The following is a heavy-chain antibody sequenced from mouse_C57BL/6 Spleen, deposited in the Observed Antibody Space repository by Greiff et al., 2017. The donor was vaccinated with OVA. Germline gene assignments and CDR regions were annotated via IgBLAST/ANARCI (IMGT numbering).Heavy chain of an antibody. J-gene: IGHJ1*03. CDR2: IDPSDSYT. Sequence: QVQLQQPGAELVRPGTSVKLSCKASGYTFTSYWMHWVKQRPGQGLEWIGVIDPSDSYTNYNQKFKGKATLTVDTSSSTAYLRLSSLTSEDSAVYYCARRDYDAYFDVWGTGTTVTVSS. CDR1: GYTFTSYW. CDR3: ARRDYDAYFDV. V-gene: IGHV1-59*01. D-gene: IGHD2-4*01.